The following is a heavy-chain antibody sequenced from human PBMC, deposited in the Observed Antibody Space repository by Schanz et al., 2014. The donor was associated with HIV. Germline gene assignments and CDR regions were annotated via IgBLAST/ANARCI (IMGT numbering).Heavy chain of an antibody. V-gene: IGHV3-30*18. J-gene: IGHJ6*02. CDR2: MSYDGIRK. D-gene: IGHD3-22*01. Sequence: QVQLVESGGGVVQPGRSLRLSCVASGFTFDNYGMHWVRQAPGKGLEWVAVMSYDGIRKNYADSVKGRFTISRDNSKNTLNLQMKSLRAEDTAVYYCAKDRNYYDDKYLGKGNYYYYYGMDVWGQGTLVAVSS. CDR3: AKDRNYYDDKYLGKGNYYYYYGMDV. CDR1: GFTFDNYG.